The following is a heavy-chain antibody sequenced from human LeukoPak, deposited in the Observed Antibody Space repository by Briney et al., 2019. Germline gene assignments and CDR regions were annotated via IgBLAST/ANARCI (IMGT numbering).Heavy chain of an antibody. J-gene: IGHJ4*02. V-gene: IGHV4-39*01. Sequence: SETLSLTCTVSGGSISSSSYYWGWIRQPRGKGLEWIGSIYYSGSTYYNPSLKSRVTISVDTSKNQFSLKLSSVTAADTAVYYCARRAARPERYFDYWGQGTLVTVSS. CDR2: IYYSGST. CDR1: GGSISSSSYY. CDR3: ARRAARPERYFDY. D-gene: IGHD6-6*01.